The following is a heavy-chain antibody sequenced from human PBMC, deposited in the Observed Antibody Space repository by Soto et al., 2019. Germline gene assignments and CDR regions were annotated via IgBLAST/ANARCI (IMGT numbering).Heavy chain of an antibody. V-gene: IGHV1-2*04. CDR3: GRGRGLAVAGTRLDT. D-gene: IGHD6-13*01. CDR2: INPNSGGT. Sequence: ASXKVSCKASGYTFTGYYMHWVRQAPGQGLEWMGWINPNSGGTNYAQKFQGWGTSTMDTSISTAYMDLSRPRSDDTAVYYCGRGRGLAVAGTRLDTWGKGTLVTVS. J-gene: IGHJ4*02. CDR1: GYTFTGYY.